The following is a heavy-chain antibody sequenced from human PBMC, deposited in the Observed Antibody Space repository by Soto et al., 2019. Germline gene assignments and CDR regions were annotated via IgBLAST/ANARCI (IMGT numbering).Heavy chain of an antibody. Sequence: GASVKVSCKASGYTFTGYYMHWVRQAPGQGLEWMGWINPNSGGTNYAQKFQGWVTMTRDTSISTAYMELSRLRSEDTAVYYCARISGDLFDDAFDIWGQGPMVTVSS. CDR2: INPNSGGT. J-gene: IGHJ3*02. D-gene: IGHD6-19*01. CDR3: ARISGDLFDDAFDI. V-gene: IGHV1-2*04. CDR1: GYTFTGYY.